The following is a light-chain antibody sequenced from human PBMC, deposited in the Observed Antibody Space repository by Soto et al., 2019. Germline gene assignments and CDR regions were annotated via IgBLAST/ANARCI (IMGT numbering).Light chain of an antibody. CDR2: DAS. V-gene: IGKV3-11*01. Sequence: EIVLTQSPATLSLSPGERATLSCRASQSISSYLAWYQQKPGQAPRLLIYDASNRATGIPARFSASGSGTDFTLTISSLEPEDFAVYYCQQRSNWPPWTFGQGIKVEIE. CDR1: QSISSY. CDR3: QQRSNWPPWT. J-gene: IGKJ1*01.